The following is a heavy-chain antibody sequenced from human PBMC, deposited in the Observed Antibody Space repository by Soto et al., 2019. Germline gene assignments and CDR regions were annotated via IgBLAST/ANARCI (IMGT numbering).Heavy chain of an antibody. CDR1: GGSISSGGYY. CDR3: ARVYSGYDLDYYYYYMDV. V-gene: IGHV4-31*03. CDR2: IYYSGST. J-gene: IGHJ6*03. Sequence: SETLSLTCTVSGGSISSGGYYWSWIRQHPGKGLEWIGYIYYSGSTYYNPSLKSRVTISVDTSKNQFSLKLSSVTAADTAVYYCARVYSGYDLDYYYYYMDVWGKGTTVTVSS. D-gene: IGHD5-12*01.